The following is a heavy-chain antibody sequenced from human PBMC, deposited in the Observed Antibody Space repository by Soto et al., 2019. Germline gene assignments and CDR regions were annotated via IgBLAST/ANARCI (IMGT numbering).Heavy chain of an antibody. CDR2: IHHSGAT. J-gene: IGHJ6*02. CDR1: GDSITGDNW. CDR3: ATQGFYRMGV. Sequence: QVQLQESGPGLVQPSGTLSLTCAVSGDSITGDNWWSWVRQPPGKGLEWIGEIHHSGATNYNPSLKSRVTISVDKPTNQFSLKLNSVHAADTAMFYCATQGFYRMGVWGRGTTVTVSS. V-gene: IGHV4-4*02.